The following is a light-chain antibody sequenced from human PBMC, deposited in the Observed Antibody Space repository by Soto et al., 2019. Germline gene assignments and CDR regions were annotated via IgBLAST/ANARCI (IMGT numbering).Light chain of an antibody. CDR1: QSVSSSY. CDR2: GAS. Sequence: EIVLTQSPATLSVSPGERSTLSCRASQSVSSSYLAWYQQKPGQAPRLLIYGASSRATGIPDRFSGSGSGTEFTLTITSLQSEDFALYYCQQYNNWPPITFGQGTRLEI. V-gene: IGKV3D-15*01. CDR3: QQYNNWPPIT. J-gene: IGKJ5*01.